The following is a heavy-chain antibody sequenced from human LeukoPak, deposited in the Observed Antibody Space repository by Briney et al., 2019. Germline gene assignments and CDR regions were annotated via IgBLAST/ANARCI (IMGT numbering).Heavy chain of an antibody. J-gene: IGHJ3*02. V-gene: IGHV4-30-2*01. CDR2: IYHSGST. D-gene: IGHD4-17*01. Sequence: SETLSLTCTVSGGSISSGGYYWSWIRQPPGKGLEWIGYIYHSGSTYYNPSLKSRVTISVDRSKNQFSLKLSSVTAADTAVYYCAREGVPDYGDYVGANAFDIWGQGTMVTVSS. CDR1: GGSISSGGYY. CDR3: AREGVPDYGDYVGANAFDI.